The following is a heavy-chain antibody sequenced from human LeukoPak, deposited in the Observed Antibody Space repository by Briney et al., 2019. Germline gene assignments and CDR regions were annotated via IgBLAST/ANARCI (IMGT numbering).Heavy chain of an antibody. J-gene: IGHJ6*03. D-gene: IGHD6-6*01. V-gene: IGHV1-69*01. CDR1: GGTFSSYA. Sequence: GSSVKVSCKASGGTFSSYAISWVRQAPGQGLEWMGGIIPIFGTTNYAQQFQGRVTITADESTTTAYMELSSLRSEDTVVYYCATSHYSSYWDNGPHYYYYYMDVWGKGTTVTVSS. CDR3: ATSHYSSYWDNGPHYYYYYMDV. CDR2: IIPIFGTT.